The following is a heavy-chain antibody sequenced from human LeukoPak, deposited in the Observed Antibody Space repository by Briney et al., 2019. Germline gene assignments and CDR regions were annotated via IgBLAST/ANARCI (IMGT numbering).Heavy chain of an antibody. CDR2: MNPNSGNT. CDR1: GYTFTSYD. V-gene: IGHV1-8*01. D-gene: IGHD6-13*01. CDR3: ARGRAGTCSSSWWRGFDP. J-gene: IGHJ5*02. Sequence: ASVKVSCKASGYTFTSYDINWVRQATGQGLEWMGWMNPNSGNTGYAQKFQGRVTMTRNTSISTAYMELSSLRSEDTAVYYCARGRAGTCSSSWWRGFDPWGQGTLVTVSS.